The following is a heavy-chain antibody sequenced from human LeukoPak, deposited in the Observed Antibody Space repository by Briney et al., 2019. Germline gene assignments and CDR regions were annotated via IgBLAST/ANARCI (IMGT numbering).Heavy chain of an antibody. Sequence: SETLSLTCTVSGGSISSYYWSWIRQPPGKGLEWIGYIYYSGSTNYNPSLKSRVTISVDTPKNQFSLKLSSVTAADTAVYYCARMGAGIFGVVIDPYYYYGMDVWGQGTTVTVSS. J-gene: IGHJ6*02. CDR1: GGSISSYY. CDR2: IYYSGST. CDR3: ARMGAGIFGVVIDPYYYYGMDV. V-gene: IGHV4-59*01. D-gene: IGHD3-3*01.